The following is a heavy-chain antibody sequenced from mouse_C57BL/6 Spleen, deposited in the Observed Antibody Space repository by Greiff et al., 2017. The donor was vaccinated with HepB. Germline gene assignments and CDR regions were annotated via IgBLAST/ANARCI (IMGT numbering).Heavy chain of an antibody. CDR1: GYTFTDYN. J-gene: IGHJ3*01. D-gene: IGHD1-1*01. CDR3: ASYYYGSSYGFAS. V-gene: IGHV1-18*01. Sequence: EVQLQQSGPELVKPGASVKIPCKASGYTFTDYNVDWVKQSHGKSLEWIGEINPNNGGTIYNQKFKGKATLTVDKSSSTAYMELRSLTSEDTAVYYCASYYYGSSYGFASSGQGTLVPVSA. CDR2: INPNNGGT.